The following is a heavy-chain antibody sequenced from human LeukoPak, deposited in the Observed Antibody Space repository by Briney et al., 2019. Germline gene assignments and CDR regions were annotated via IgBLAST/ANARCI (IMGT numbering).Heavy chain of an antibody. CDR3: ARVRSYCGGDCLGNYYYYYYMDV. CDR2: IYYSGST. Sequence: SETLSLTCTVSGGSISSDNYYWGWIRQPPGKGLEWIGYIYYSGSTNYNPSLKSRVTISVDTSKNQFSLRLSSVTAADTAVYYCARVRSYCGGDCLGNYYYYYYMDVWGKGTTVTVSS. CDR1: GGSISSDNYY. V-gene: IGHV4-61*01. D-gene: IGHD2-21*02. J-gene: IGHJ6*03.